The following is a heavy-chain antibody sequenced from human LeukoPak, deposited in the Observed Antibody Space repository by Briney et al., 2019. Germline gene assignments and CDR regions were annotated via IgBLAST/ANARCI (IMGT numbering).Heavy chain of an antibody. V-gene: IGHV3-30-3*01. Sequence: GRSLRLSCAASGFIFSNYAIHWVRQGPGQGLEWVAVISYDGSNAYYADSVKGRFTISRDNSKNTLYVQMNSRRAEDRAVYYCARPRSTGYYSVLDFWGEGTLVSVSS. CDR2: ISYDGSNA. J-gene: IGHJ4*02. CDR3: ARPRSTGYYSVLDF. D-gene: IGHD3-9*01. CDR1: GFIFSNYA.